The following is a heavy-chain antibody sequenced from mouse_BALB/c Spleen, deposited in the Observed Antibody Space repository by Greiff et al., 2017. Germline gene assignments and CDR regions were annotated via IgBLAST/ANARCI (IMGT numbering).Heavy chain of an antibody. CDR3: ARRNGYYEGFAY. CDR1: GYTFSSYW. CDR2: ILPGSGST. V-gene: IGHV1-9*01. J-gene: IGHJ3*01. D-gene: IGHD2-3*01. Sequence: VQLQQSGAELMKPGASVKISCKATGYTFSSYWIEWVKQRPGHGLEWIGEILPGSGSTNYNEKFKGKATFTADTSSNTAYMQLSSLTSEDSAVYYCARRNGYYEGFAYWGQGTLVTVSA.